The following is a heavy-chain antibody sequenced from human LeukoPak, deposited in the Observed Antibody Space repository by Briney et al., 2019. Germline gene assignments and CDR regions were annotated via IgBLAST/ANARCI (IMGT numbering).Heavy chain of an antibody. CDR2: INSDGSST. D-gene: IGHD6-13*01. CDR1: GFTFSTYC. J-gene: IGHJ5*02. Sequence: GGSLRLSCAASGFTFSTYCMHWVRQAPGKGLVWVSRINSDGSSTSYADSVKGRFTISRDNAKNSLYLQMNSLRAEDTAVYYCARGPQQLARPYNWFDPWGQGTLVTVSS. V-gene: IGHV3-74*01. CDR3: ARGPQQLARPYNWFDP.